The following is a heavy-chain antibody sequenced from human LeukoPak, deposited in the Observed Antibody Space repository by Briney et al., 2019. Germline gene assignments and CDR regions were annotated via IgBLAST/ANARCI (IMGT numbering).Heavy chain of an antibody. Sequence: GASVKVSCKASGGTFSSYAISWVRQAPGQGLEWMGRIIPIFGTANYAQKFQGRVTITTDESTSTAYMELSSLRSEDTAVYYCASAYYYYYYMDVWGKGTTVTVSS. V-gene: IGHV1-69*05. CDR3: ASAYYYYYYMDV. CDR1: GGTFSSYA. CDR2: IIPIFGTA. J-gene: IGHJ6*03.